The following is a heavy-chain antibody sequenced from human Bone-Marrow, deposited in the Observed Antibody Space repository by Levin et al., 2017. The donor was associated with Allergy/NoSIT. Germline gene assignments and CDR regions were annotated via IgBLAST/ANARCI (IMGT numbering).Heavy chain of an antibody. CDR2: ILYDGSKQ. J-gene: IGHJ6*02. D-gene: IGHD1-1*01. Sequence: PGGSLRLSCAASGFTFSSHAMHWVRQAPGKGLEWVAIILYDGSKQYYADSVKGRFTISRDNSKNTLDLQMNSLRADDTAVYYCAKDERSITTGMFYFYGVDVWGQGTTVTVSS. CDR1: GFTFSSHA. V-gene: IGHV3-30*18. CDR3: AKDERSITTGMFYFYGVDV.